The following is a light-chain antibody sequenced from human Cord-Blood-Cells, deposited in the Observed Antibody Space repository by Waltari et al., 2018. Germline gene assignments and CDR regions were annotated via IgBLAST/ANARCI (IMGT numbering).Light chain of an antibody. V-gene: IGKV3-20*01. CDR1: QSVSRSY. CDR2: GAS. CDR3: QQYGSSWT. Sequence: EIVLTQSPGTLSLSPGDRATLSCRASQSVSRSYLAWYQQKPGQAPRLLIYGASSRATGIPDRFSGSGSGTDFTLTISRLEPEDFAVYYCQQYGSSWTFGQGTKVESK. J-gene: IGKJ1*01.